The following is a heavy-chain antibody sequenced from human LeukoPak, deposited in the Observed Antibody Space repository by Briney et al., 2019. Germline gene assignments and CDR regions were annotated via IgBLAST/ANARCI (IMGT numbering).Heavy chain of an antibody. CDR2: IKQDGSEK. Sequence: GGSLRLSCAASGFTFSSYRMSWVRQAPGKGLEWVANIKQDGSEKYYVDSVKGRFTISRDNAKNSLYLQMNSLRAEDTAVYYCAREVGYCSSTSCRYYYYYGMDVWGQGTTVTVSS. J-gene: IGHJ6*02. CDR3: AREVGYCSSTSCRYYYYYGMDV. CDR1: GFTFSSYR. V-gene: IGHV3-7*03. D-gene: IGHD2-2*01.